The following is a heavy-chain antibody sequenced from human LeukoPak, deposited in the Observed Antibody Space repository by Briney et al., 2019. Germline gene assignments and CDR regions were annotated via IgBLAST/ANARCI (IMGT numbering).Heavy chain of an antibody. CDR2: MNPNSGNT. CDR3: AKMGGSGSFNPDH. CDR1: GYTFTSYD. D-gene: IGHD3-10*01. V-gene: IGHV1-8*01. Sequence: ASVRVSCKASGYTFTSYDINWVRQAPGQGLEWMGWMNPNSGNTGYAQKFQGRVTMTRNTSVSTAYMELSSLRSEDTAVYYCAKMGGSGSFNPDHWGQGTLVTVSS. J-gene: IGHJ4*02.